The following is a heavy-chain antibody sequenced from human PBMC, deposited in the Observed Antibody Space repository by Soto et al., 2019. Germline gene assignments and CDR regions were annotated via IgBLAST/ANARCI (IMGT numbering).Heavy chain of an antibody. V-gene: IGHV1-2*02. CDR3: VRDGGYQGSGFDY. CDR1: GYAFTGYY. CDR2: INPNSGDT. D-gene: IGHD3-10*01. Sequence: GASVKVSCKSSGYAFTGYYIHWVRQAPGQGLEWMGWINPNSGDTNYAQKLQDRVTMTTDTSTSTAYMDLRSLRSDDTAVYYCVRDGGYQGSGFDYWGQGTPVTVSS. J-gene: IGHJ4*02.